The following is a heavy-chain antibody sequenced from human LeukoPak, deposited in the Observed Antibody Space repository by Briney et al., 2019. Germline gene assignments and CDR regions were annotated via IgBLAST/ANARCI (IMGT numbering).Heavy chain of an antibody. Sequence: SETLSLTCTVSGGSISSYYWSRIRQPPGKGLEWIGYIYYSGSTNYNPSLKSRVTISVDTSKNQFSLKLSSVTAADTAVYYCARTRIAVAPIDYWGQGTLVTVSS. CDR2: IYYSGST. CDR3: ARTRIAVAPIDY. D-gene: IGHD6-19*01. CDR1: GGSISSYY. V-gene: IGHV4-59*08. J-gene: IGHJ4*02.